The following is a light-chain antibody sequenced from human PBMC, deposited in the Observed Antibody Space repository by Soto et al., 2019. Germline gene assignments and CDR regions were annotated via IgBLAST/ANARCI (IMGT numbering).Light chain of an antibody. V-gene: IGKV3-20*01. CDR2: GAS. CDR3: QQYGSSPYN. CDR1: QSVRSSY. J-gene: IGKJ2*01. Sequence: ENVLTQSPGTLSLSPGERATLSCRASQSVRSSYLAWYQQRPGHAPRLLIYGASTRATDIPDRFSGSGSGTDFTLTISSLELEDFAMFYGQQYGSSPYNFGQGTKLEI.